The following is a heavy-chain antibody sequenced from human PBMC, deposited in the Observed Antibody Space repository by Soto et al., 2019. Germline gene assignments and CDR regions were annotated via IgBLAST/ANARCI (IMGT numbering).Heavy chain of an antibody. Sequence: EVQLVEAGGGLVQPGGSLRLSCAASGFTFSSYSMNWVRQAPGKGLEWVSYISSTNSAIYYADSVKGRFTISRDNAQNSLFLQMNSLRAVDTAVYYCARVLIRFDSSSSYWYFDLWGRGTLVTVSS. CDR3: ARVLIRFDSSSSYWYFDL. CDR1: GFTFSSYS. CDR2: ISSTNSAI. J-gene: IGHJ2*01. D-gene: IGHD6-6*01. V-gene: IGHV3-48*01.